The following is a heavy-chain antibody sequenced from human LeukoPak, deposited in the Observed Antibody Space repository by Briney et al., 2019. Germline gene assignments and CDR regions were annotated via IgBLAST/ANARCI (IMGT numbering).Heavy chain of an antibody. V-gene: IGHV3-48*03. CDR1: GFTFSSYE. CDR2: ISSRGITI. CDR3: AREPRNYYYYMDV. Sequence: GGSLRLSCAASGFTFSSYEMNWVRQAPGKGLEWVSYISSRGITIYYADSVKGRFTISRDNANNSLYLQMNSLRAEDTAVYYCAREPRNYYYYMDVWGKGTTVTISS. J-gene: IGHJ6*03.